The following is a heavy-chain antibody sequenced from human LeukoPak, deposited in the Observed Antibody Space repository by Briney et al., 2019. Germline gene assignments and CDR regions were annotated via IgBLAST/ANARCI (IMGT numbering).Heavy chain of an antibody. D-gene: IGHD3-3*01. Sequence: PGGSLRLSCAASGFMFNNYGMTWVRQAPGKGLEWVSAISGSGGSTYYADSVKGRFTISRDNSKNTLYLQMNSLRAEDTAVYYCAKDPSYDFWSGSGYFQHWGQGTLVTVSS. J-gene: IGHJ1*01. CDR3: AKDPSYDFWSGSGYFQH. CDR1: GFMFNNYG. CDR2: ISGSGGST. V-gene: IGHV3-23*01.